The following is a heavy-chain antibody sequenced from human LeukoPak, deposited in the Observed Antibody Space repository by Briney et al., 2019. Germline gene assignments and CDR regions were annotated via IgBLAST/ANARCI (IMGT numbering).Heavy chain of an antibody. V-gene: IGHV3-74*01. CDR2: INSDGSSA. CDR3: ARCIWFGDEFYYYGMDD. J-gene: IGHJ6*02. D-gene: IGHD3-10*01. Sequence: PGGSLRLSCAASGFTFSSYWMHWVRQAPGKGLVWVSHINSDGSSANYADSVKGRFTISRDNAKKTLYLQMNGLRAEDTAVYYCARCIWFGDEFYYYGMDDWGQGTTVTVSS. CDR1: GFTFSSYW.